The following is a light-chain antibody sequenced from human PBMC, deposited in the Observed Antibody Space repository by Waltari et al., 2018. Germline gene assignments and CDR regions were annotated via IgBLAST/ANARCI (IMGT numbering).Light chain of an antibody. V-gene: IGKV4-1*01. CDR2: WAS. Sequence: DIVMTQSPDSLSLSLGDRATINCKSSQTILYNSNNKNYLSWYQQKPGQPPKLLIYWASTRDSEVPDRFSGSGSGTDFTLAISSLQAEDVAVYYCQQYYSGLTFGGGTRVEIK. J-gene: IGKJ4*01. CDR3: QQYYSGLT. CDR1: QTILYNSNNKNY.